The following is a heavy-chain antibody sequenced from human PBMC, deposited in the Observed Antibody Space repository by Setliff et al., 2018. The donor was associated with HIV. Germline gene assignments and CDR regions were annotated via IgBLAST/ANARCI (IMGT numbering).Heavy chain of an antibody. D-gene: IGHD2-2*02. V-gene: IGHV4-39*01. Sequence: SETLSLTCTVSGGSISGSYYYWGWIRQPPGKGLEWIAIIHYNGRTYYDPSLKSRVTIFVDTSKTQFYLKLRSVTASDTAVYYCARYTSKVDWFDPWGQGTLVTVSS. CDR3: ARYTSKVDWFDP. J-gene: IGHJ5*02. CDR1: GGSISGSYYY. CDR2: IHYNGRT.